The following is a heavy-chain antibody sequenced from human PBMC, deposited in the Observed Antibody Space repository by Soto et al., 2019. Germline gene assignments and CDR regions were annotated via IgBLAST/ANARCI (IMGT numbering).Heavy chain of an antibody. CDR1: GGSISSDY. D-gene: IGHD3-3*02. CDR2: IHYSGST. J-gene: IGHJ5*02. CDR3: AKDIRGRTSASVYNYFDL. Sequence: SETLSLTCTVSGGSISSDYWSWIRQPPGKGLEWIGYIHYSGSTDYNPSLKSRVTISVDTSKNQFSLKLSSVTAADTAVYYCAKDIRGRTSASVYNYFDLWGQGTPVIVSS. V-gene: IGHV4-59*01.